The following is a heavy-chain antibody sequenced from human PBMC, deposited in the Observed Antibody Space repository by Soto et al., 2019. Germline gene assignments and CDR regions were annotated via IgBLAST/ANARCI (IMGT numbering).Heavy chain of an antibody. D-gene: IGHD1-26*01. V-gene: IGHV1-8*01. CDR2: MNPNSGNT. Sequence: QVQLVQSGAEVKKPGASVKVSCKASGYTFTSYDINWVRQATGQGLEWMGWMNPNSGNTGYAQKCPSRVTMTRNTSLRTAYRELSSLRSEDTAVYYSASAPQGGYSVNYYYFDYRGQGTLVTVSS. CDR1: GYTFTSYD. J-gene: IGHJ4*02. CDR3: ASAPQGGYSVNYYYFDY.